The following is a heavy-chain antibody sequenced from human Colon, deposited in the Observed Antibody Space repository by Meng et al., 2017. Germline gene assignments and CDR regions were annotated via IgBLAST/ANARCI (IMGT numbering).Heavy chain of an antibody. V-gene: IGHV4-4*02. CDR1: GASITNSNW. J-gene: IGHJ4*02. CDR2: TYGSVNT. D-gene: IGHD2-8*02. Sequence: QVPLQESGPGLVKPSGTLSLTCAVSGASITNSNWWSWVRQPPGKGLEWIGQTYGSVNTAYNPSLKSRVTISVDKSKNQLSLTLSSVTAADTAVYYCAKNGAYCLEYWGQGILVTVSS. CDR3: AKNGAYCLEY.